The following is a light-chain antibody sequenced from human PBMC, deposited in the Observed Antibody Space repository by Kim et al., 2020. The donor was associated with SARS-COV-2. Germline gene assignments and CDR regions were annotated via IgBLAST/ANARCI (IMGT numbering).Light chain of an antibody. Sequence: SPGERATRSCRPLPTLYSSNLPCYQQKPGRAPRLLIYVASKRATGIPDRFDGGGSGRDFSLAITRLEPEDFAVYYCQQYDTLPWTFGQGTKLEI. J-gene: IGKJ2*01. CDR2: VAS. V-gene: IGKV3-20*01. CDR3: QQYDTLPWT. CDR1: PTLYSSN.